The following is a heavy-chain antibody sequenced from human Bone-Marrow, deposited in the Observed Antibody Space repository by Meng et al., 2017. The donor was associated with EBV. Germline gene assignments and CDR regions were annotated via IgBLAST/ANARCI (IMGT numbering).Heavy chain of an antibody. J-gene: IGHJ4*02. CDR1: GGAFSGYY. CDR2: INHTGNT. CDR3: ARGLVGATTGLIDY. V-gene: IGHV4-34*01. Sequence: QVQRQHWGAVQLKPSETLSRDCAVYGGAFSGYYCTWIRQPPGKGLEWIGEINHTGNTNYNPSLKSRVTISVDRSKNKFSLKMKSVTAADTAVYYCARGLVGATTGLIDYWGQRALVTVSS. D-gene: IGHD1-26*01.